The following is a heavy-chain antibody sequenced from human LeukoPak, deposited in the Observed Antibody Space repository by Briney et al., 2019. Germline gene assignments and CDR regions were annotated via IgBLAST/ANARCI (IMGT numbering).Heavy chain of an antibody. D-gene: IGHD4-23*01. CDR2: ISHDGSHK. J-gene: IGHJ4*02. Sequence: GGSLRLSCVASGFTFSSFSRHWVRQAPGNGLEGVAVISHDGSHKSYADSVRGRFTFSRDNYKNTLSLQINTLRPEDTALFYCARGPNSLADYGGDYFDHWGQGTLVTVSS. V-gene: IGHV3-30*04. CDR3: ARGPNSLADYGGDYFDH. CDR1: GFTFSSFS.